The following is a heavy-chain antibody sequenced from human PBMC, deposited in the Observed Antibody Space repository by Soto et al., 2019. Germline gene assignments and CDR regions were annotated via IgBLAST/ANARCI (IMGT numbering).Heavy chain of an antibody. Sequence: QVQLQESGPGLVKPSGTLSLTCGVSGDSITSTMLWWCVRQPPERGLEWIGEIYHSGTTHYNPSLKSRITILLDESKNQFSLNLSSVTAADTAVYYCARLKGPDHYGLDVWGQGTTVSVFS. CDR2: IYHSGTT. J-gene: IGHJ6*02. V-gene: IGHV4-4*02. CDR1: GDSITSTML. CDR3: ARLKGPDHYGLDV.